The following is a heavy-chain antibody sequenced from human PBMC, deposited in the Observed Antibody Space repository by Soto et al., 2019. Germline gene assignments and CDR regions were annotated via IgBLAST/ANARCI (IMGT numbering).Heavy chain of an antibody. CDR3: ASLRQWLPDY. V-gene: IGHV5-51*01. J-gene: IGHJ4*02. Sequence: EVRLVQSGAEVKKPGESLKISCQVSEDIFSDYWLGWVRQMPGKGLEWIGIIYPGDSETRYSPSFQGQVTISADESISTAYLQWSSLKASDTAMYYCASLRQWLPDYWGQGTLVTVSS. CDR2: IYPGDSET. CDR1: EDIFSDYW. D-gene: IGHD5-12*01.